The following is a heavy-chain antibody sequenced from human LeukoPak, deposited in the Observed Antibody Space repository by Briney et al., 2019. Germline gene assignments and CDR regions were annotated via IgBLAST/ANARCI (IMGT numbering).Heavy chain of an antibody. CDR2: ISAYNGNT. CDR3: ARLITGTHVGGY. CDR1: GGTFSSYA. J-gene: IGHJ4*02. V-gene: IGHV1-18*01. Sequence: ASVKVSCKASGGTFSSYAISWVRQAPGQGLEWMGWISAYNGNTNYAQKLQGRVTMTTDTSTSTAYMELRSLRSDDTAVYYCARLITGTHVGGYWGQGTLVTVSS. D-gene: IGHD1-20*01.